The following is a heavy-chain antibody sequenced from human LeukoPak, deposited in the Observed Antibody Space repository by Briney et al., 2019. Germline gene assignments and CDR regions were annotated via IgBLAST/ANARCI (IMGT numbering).Heavy chain of an antibody. CDR1: GGSFSGYY. Sequence: SETLSLTCAVYGGSFSGYYWSWIRQPPGKGLEWIGEINHSGSTNYNPSLKSRVTISVDTSKNQFSLKLSSVTAADTAVYYCAISTWIPSNCWGQGTLVTVSS. D-gene: IGHD5-18*01. CDR2: INHSGST. V-gene: IGHV4-34*01. J-gene: IGHJ4*02. CDR3: AISTWIPSNC.